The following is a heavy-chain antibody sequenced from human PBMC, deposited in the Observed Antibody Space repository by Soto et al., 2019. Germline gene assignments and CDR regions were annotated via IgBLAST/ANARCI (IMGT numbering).Heavy chain of an antibody. CDR3: AREMHGDYASDY. V-gene: IGHV3-33*01. Sequence: QVRLVESGGGVVRPGRSLRLSCAASGFTFSTYVMHWARQAPGKGLEWVAVIWNDGSNEKYADSVKGRFTIYRDNSKNTLYLQMNSLRAEDTAVYYCAREMHGDYASDYWGQGTLVTVSS. D-gene: IGHD4-17*01. CDR2: IWNDGSNE. J-gene: IGHJ4*02. CDR1: GFTFSTYV.